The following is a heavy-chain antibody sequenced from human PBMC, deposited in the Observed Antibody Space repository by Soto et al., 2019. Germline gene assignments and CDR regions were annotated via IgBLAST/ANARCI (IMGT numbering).Heavy chain of an antibody. CDR2: IKQDGIER. CDR1: GFAFSSYW. D-gene: IGHD5-18*01. Sequence: GGSLRLSCAASGFAFSSYWMSWVRQAPGKGLEWVATIKQDGIERHYVDSVKGRFTISRDNAKNTLYLQMNSLRAEDTAVYYCAALDTAMVKTAGYWGQGTLVTVSS. J-gene: IGHJ4*02. V-gene: IGHV3-7*02. CDR3: AALDTAMVKTAGY.